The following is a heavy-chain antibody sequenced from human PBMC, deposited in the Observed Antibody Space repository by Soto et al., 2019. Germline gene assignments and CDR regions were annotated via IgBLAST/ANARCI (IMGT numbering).Heavy chain of an antibody. CDR2: INQDVSVK. D-gene: IGHD6-13*01. J-gene: IGHJ4*02. Sequence: GGSLRLSCAASGFTISSYWMSWVRQAPGKGLEWVANINQDVSVKYSVDSVKSRFTISRDNAKNSLYLQMNSLRAEDTAVYYCAKVVEQQLLRVAFDCWGLGILVTVSS. CDR3: AKVVEQQLLRVAFDC. CDR1: GFTISSYW. V-gene: IGHV3-7*01.